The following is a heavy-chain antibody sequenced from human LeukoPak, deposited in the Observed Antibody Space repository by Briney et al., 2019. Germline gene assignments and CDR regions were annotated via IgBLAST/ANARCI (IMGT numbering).Heavy chain of an antibody. D-gene: IGHD2-15*01. CDR1: GLTFDDYA. J-gene: IGHJ4*02. Sequence: TGGSLRLSCAASGLTFDDYAMHWVSHAPGKGLEWVSLISGDGGSTYYADSVKGRFTISRDNSKNSLYLQMNSLRGEDTALYYCAKDKAVVAPYYFDYWGQGTLVTVS. V-gene: IGHV3-43*02. CDR3: AKDKAVVAPYYFDY. CDR2: ISGDGGST.